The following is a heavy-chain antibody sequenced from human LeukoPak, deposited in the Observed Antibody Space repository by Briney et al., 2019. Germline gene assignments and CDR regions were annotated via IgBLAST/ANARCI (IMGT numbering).Heavy chain of an antibody. Sequence: ASVKVSCKASGYTFTSYGISWVRQAPGQGLEWMGWIGAYNGNTNYAQKLQGRVTMTTDTSTSTAYMELRSLRSDDTAVYYCVRASSGFSDFDYWGQGTLVTVSS. CDR1: GYTFTSYG. CDR3: VRASSGFSDFDY. V-gene: IGHV1-18*01. CDR2: IGAYNGNT. D-gene: IGHD6-19*01. J-gene: IGHJ4*02.